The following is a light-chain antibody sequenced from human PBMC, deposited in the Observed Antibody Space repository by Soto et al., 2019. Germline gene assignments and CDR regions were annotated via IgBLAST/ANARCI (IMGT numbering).Light chain of an antibody. CDR3: ATWDGSLPGEV. Sequence: QSVLTHSPSVSAAPGQKVTISCSGSSSNIGNNYVSWYQQVPGTAPKLLIYDNNKRPSGIPDRFSGSKSGTSGTLDITGLQTGDEADYFCATWDGSLPGEVFGGATKVTVL. V-gene: IGLV1-51*01. CDR1: SSNIGNNY. CDR2: DNN. J-gene: IGLJ2*01.